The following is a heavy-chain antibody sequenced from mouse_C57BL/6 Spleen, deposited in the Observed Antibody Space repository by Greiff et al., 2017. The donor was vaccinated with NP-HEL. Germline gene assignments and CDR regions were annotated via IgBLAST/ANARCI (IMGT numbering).Heavy chain of an antibody. CDR3: ARALYYGNYGAMDY. D-gene: IGHD2-1*01. CDR2: IHPNSGST. Sequence: VQLQQSGAELVKPGASVKLSCKASGYTFTSYWMHWVKQRPGQGLEWIGMIHPNSGSTNYNEKFKSKATLTVDKSSSTAYMQLSSLTSEDSAVYYCARALYYGNYGAMDYWGQGTSVTVSS. J-gene: IGHJ4*01. V-gene: IGHV1-64*01. CDR1: GYTFTSYW.